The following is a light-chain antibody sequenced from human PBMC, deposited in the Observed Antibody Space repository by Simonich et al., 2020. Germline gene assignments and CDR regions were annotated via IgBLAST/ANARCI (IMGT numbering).Light chain of an antibody. CDR3: QQYNSYSGT. CDR1: QIISSW. CDR2: KAS. V-gene: IGKV1-5*03. Sequence: DIQMTQSPSTLSASVGDRVTITCRASQIISSWLARYQQKPGKAPKLLIYKASSLESGVPSRFSGSGSGTEFTLTISSLQPDDFATYYCQQYNSYSGTFGQGTKVEIK. J-gene: IGKJ1*01.